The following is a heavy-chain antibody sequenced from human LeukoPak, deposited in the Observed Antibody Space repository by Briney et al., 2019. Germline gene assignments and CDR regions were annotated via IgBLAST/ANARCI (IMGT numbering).Heavy chain of an antibody. CDR3: ARDRGSLWVARRTDAFDI. Sequence: SVKVSCKASGGAFSSYAISWVRQAPGQGLEWMGGIIPIFGTANYAQKFQGRVTITADESTSTAYMELSSLRSEDTAVYCCARDRGSLWVARRTDAFDIWGQGTMVTVSS. CDR2: IIPIFGTA. CDR1: GGAFSSYA. V-gene: IGHV1-69*01. D-gene: IGHD2-15*01. J-gene: IGHJ3*02.